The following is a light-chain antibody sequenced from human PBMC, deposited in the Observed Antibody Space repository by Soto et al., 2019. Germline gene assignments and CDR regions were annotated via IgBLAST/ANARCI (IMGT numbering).Light chain of an antibody. CDR3: QQYYSYPLT. CDR2: AAS. V-gene: IGKV1-8*01. CDR1: QGISSY. Sequence: AIRMTQSPSSFSASTGDRVTITCRASQGISSYLAWYQQKPGKAPKLLIYAASILQSGVPSRFSGSGSGTDFTLTISCLQSEDFATYYCQQYYSYPLTFSGGTKVEIK. J-gene: IGKJ4*01.